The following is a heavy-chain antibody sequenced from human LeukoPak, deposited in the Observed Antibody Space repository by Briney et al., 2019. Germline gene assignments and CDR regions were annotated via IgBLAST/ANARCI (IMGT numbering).Heavy chain of an antibody. V-gene: IGHV3-23*01. D-gene: IGHD6-13*01. CDR2: ISGSGGTT. CDR3: VKGQTSTWYYFDF. CDR1: GFTFNSYA. Sequence: SLRLSCAAPGFTFNSYAMTWVRQAPGMGLEWVAIISGSGGTTYYADSVKGRFTVSRDNSKNTLYLQMSTLRAEDTPVYYCVKGQTSTWYYFDFWGQGTLVTVPS. J-gene: IGHJ4*02.